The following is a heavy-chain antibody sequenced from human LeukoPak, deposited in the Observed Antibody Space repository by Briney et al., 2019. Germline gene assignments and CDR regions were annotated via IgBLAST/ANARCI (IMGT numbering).Heavy chain of an antibody. CDR3: AKEIYYDSSAFFDY. D-gene: IGHD3-22*01. V-gene: IGHV3-30*18. CDR1: GFSFRSYG. J-gene: IGHJ4*02. CDR2: IGSDGSNK. Sequence: GGSLRLSCAASGFSFRSYGIHWVRQTPGKGLEWVAVIGSDGSNKHYADSVKGRFTISRDNSKNTLYLQMNSLRTEDTAMYFCAKEIYYDSSAFFDYWGQGTLVTVSS.